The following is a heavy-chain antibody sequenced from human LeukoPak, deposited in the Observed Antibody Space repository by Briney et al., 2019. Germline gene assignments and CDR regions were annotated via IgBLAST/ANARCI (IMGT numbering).Heavy chain of an antibody. D-gene: IGHD3-3*01. CDR1: GFTFGDYG. Sequence: GGSLRLSCAASGFTFGDYGMTWVRQFPWKGPEWVSGIDWNGGRTGYADSVKGRFTISRDNAKNSLYLQMNSLRAEDTALHYCATGLSGLSDTFDIWGQGTMVSVSS. J-gene: IGHJ3*02. V-gene: IGHV3-20*04. CDR2: IDWNGGRT. CDR3: ATGLSGLSDTFDI.